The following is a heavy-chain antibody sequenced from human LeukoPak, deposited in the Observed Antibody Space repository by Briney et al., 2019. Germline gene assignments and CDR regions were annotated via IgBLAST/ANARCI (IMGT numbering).Heavy chain of an antibody. J-gene: IGHJ4*02. V-gene: IGHV3-21*01. CDR2: ISSSSSYI. CDR3: ARGRTYYDILTGYPIYY. CDR1: GFTFSSYG. D-gene: IGHD3-9*01. Sequence: GGSLRLSCAASGFTFSSYGMHWVRQAPGKGLEWVSSISSSSSYIYYADSVKGRFTISRDNAKNSLYLQMNSLRAEDTAVYYCARGRTYYDILTGYPIYYWGQGTLVTVSS.